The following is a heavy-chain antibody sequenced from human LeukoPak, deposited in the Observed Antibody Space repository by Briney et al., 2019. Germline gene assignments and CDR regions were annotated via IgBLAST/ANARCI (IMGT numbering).Heavy chain of an antibody. V-gene: IGHV3-7*01. CDR1: GFPFSRYW. J-gene: IGHJ4*02. CDR2: IKYDGSEK. D-gene: IGHD3-10*01. CDR3: VKDPTYDSGSPLGY. Sequence: GGSLRLSCAAPGFPFSRYWMTWVRQAPGKGLEWVANIKYDGSEKFYVGSVRGRFTISRDNTNNSLHLQMNSLRAEDTAIYYCVKDPTYDSGSPLGYGGQGTLVAVSS.